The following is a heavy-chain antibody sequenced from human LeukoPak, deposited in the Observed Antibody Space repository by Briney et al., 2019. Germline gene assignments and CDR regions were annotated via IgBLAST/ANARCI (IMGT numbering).Heavy chain of an antibody. V-gene: IGHV3-23*01. CDR3: AKYHGGTYSSGPVYFDY. J-gene: IGHJ4*02. CDR1: GFTFSNYA. D-gene: IGHD6-19*01. CDR2: ISNNGGST. Sequence: GGSLRLSCAASGFTFSNYAMSWVRQAPGKGLEWVSSISNNGGSTYHADSVKGRFTISRDNSRNTLYLQMSSLRAEDTAVYYCAKYHGGTYSSGPVYFDYWGQGTLVTVSP.